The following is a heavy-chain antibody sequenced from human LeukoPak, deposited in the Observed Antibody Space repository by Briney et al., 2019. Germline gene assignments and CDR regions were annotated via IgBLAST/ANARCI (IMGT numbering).Heavy chain of an antibody. CDR1: GVSISSGDYY. CDR3: ARIVGAGDAFDI. CDR2: IYYSGST. D-gene: IGHD1-26*01. Sequence: SETLSLTCTVSGVSISSGDYYWSSIRQPPAKGLEWIGYIYYSGSTYYNPSLMSRVTKSVDTSKNQFSLKLSSVTAADSAVYYCARIVGAGDAFDIWGQGTMVTVSS. V-gene: IGHV4-30-4*08. J-gene: IGHJ3*02.